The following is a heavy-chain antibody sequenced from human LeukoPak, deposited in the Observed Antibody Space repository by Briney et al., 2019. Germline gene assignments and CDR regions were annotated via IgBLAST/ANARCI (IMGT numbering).Heavy chain of an antibody. V-gene: IGHV4-59*01. CDR1: GGSKSSDY. D-gene: IGHD2-21*02. J-gene: IGHJ4*02. CDR2: YKYDGNT. Sequence: SETLSLTCTVSGGSKSSDYYCWIRQSPGMGLEWIGYYKYDGNTGYNPSLKSRATISMDRSKNQFSLKVNFVTAADTAVYYCATVVDESDIDNWGQGTLVTVSS. CDR3: ATVVDESDIDN.